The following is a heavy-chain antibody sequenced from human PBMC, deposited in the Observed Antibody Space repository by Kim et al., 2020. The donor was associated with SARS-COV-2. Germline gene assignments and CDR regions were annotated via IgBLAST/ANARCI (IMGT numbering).Heavy chain of an antibody. V-gene: IGHV3-7*01. D-gene: IGHD3-22*01. J-gene: IGHJ5*02. Sequence: VGSVKGRFTNSRDNAKNSLYLQMNSLGAEDTAVYYCARVTDYYDSSGLDPWGQGTLVTVSS. CDR3: ARVTDYYDSSGLDP.